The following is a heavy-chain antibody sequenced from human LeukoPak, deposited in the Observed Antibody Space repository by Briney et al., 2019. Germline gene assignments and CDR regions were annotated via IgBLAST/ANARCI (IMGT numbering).Heavy chain of an antibody. D-gene: IGHD3-22*01. CDR1: GGSISSSSYY. CDR2: IYYSGST. V-gene: IGHV4-39*01. CDR3: ARHQDDSSGYYYTASFDY. Sequence: PSETLSLTCTVSGGSISSSSYYWGWIRQPPGKGLEWIGSIYYSGSTYYNPSLKSRVTISVDTSKNQFSLKLSSVTAADTAVYYCARHQDDSSGYYYTASFDYWGQGTLVTVYS. J-gene: IGHJ4*02.